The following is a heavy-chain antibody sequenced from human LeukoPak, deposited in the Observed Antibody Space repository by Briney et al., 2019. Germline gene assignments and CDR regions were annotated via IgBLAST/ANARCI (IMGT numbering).Heavy chain of an antibody. CDR2: IRSSGSTI. CDR3: ARVYSSGWYLDY. D-gene: IGHD6-19*01. V-gene: IGHV3-48*03. CDR1: GFSFSSYY. J-gene: IGHJ4*02. Sequence: GGTLRLSCAASGFSFSSYYLNWVRQAPGKGLEWVSYIRSSGSTIYYADSVKGRFTTSRDNAKNSLYLQMNRLRPEDTAVYYCARVYSSGWYLDYWGQGTLVTVSS.